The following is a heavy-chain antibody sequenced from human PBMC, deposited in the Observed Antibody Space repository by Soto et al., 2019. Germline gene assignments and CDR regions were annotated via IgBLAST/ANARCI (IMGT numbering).Heavy chain of an antibody. CDR3: ARVPHNTDPALYY. CDR2: SIPIFGTE. D-gene: IGHD5-18*01. CDR1: GGTFSSYA. J-gene: IGHJ4*02. Sequence: QVQLVQSGAEVKKPGSSVKVSCKASGGTFSSYAISWVRQAPGQGLEWMGWSIPIFGTEKYAQKFQGRLTITSDESTITAYIELRSLRSEDTAVYYCARVPHNTDPALYYWGQGTLVTVSS. V-gene: IGHV1-69*01.